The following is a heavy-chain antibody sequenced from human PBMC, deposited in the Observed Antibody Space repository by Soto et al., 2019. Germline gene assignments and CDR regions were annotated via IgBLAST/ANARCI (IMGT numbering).Heavy chain of an antibody. CDR3: ARDSSSGNFDY. V-gene: IGHV3-33*01. D-gene: IGHD6-13*01. CDR1: GFTFSSYG. Sequence: QVQLVESGRGVVQPGRSLRLSCAASGFTFSSYGMHWVRQAPGKGLEWVAVIWYDGSNKYYADSVKGRFTISRDNSKNTLYLQMNSLRAEDTAVYYCARDSSSGNFDYWGQGTLVTVSS. CDR2: IWYDGSNK. J-gene: IGHJ4*02.